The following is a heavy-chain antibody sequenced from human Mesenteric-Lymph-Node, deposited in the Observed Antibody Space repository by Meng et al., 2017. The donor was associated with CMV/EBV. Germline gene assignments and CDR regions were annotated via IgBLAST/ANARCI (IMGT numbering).Heavy chain of an antibody. CDR2: IYRGDNT. J-gene: IGHJ4*02. Sequence: EVDLVGSGGGLVQPGGSLRLSWAASGFNVRDKYMSWVRQAPGKGLEWVCIIYRGDNTYYIDSVKDRFTVSRDNSKNTMYLQMNSLRVEDTAVYYCTGDSVSNPNLDYWGQGTLVTVSS. CDR3: TGDSVSNPNLDY. CDR1: GFNVRDKY. V-gene: IGHV3-66*01. D-gene: IGHD3-10*01.